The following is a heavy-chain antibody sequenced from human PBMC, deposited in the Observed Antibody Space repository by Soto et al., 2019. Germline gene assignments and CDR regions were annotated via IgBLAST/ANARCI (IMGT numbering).Heavy chain of an antibody. D-gene: IGHD3-10*01. V-gene: IGHV1-69*02. Sequence: QVQLVQSGAEVKRPGSSVKVSCKASGDTFTFYSINWVRQAPGLGLEWMGRINPILSMSNYAQRFQGRVTMTAYKSTRTAYMELSRLRCDDTACYYCASSYGSGCWPFESWGHGALVTVS. CDR3: ASSYGSGCWPFES. CDR2: INPILSMS. CDR1: GDTFTFYS. J-gene: IGHJ4*01.